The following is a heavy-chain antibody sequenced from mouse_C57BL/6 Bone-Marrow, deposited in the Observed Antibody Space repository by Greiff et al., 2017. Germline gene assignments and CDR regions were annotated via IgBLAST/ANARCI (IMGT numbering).Heavy chain of an antibody. CDR3: ARLVWLPLSAMDY. CDR1: GYTFTSYW. V-gene: IGHV1-64*01. D-gene: IGHD2-2*01. Sequence: QVQLQQPGAELVKPGASVKLSCKASGYTFTSYWMHWVKQRPGQGLEWIGMIHPNRGSTNYNEKFKSKATLTVDKSSSTAYMQLSSLTSEDSAVYYCARLVWLPLSAMDYWGQGTSVTVSS. J-gene: IGHJ4*01. CDR2: IHPNRGST.